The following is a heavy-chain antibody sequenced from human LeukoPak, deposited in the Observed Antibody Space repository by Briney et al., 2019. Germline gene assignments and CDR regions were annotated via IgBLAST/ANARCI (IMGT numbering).Heavy chain of an antibody. CDR1: GFSFRDYT. Sequence: GGSLRLSCAASGFSFRDYTMNWVRQAPGKGLEWLGSISSSSSYIYFANSVRGRFTISRDNAKNSLYLQMNSLRAEDTAVYYCAKDSPSRTATTEVPVDYWGQGTLVTVSS. J-gene: IGHJ4*02. D-gene: IGHD1/OR15-1a*01. CDR2: ISSSSSYI. V-gene: IGHV3-21*01. CDR3: AKDSPSRTATTEVPVDY.